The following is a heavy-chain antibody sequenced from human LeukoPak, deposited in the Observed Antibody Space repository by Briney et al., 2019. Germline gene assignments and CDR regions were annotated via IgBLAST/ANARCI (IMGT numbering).Heavy chain of an antibody. Sequence: SETLSLTCTVSVGSISSYDLSWIRQPAGKGLEGSAYMYNSRSTNYNPSLKRRVTISIDTSKHQFSLKLSPLTAADTAIYYCARGIESYGDYDYWGQGILVTVSS. V-gene: IGHV4-59*01. CDR1: VGSISSYD. CDR2: MYNSRST. J-gene: IGHJ4*02. D-gene: IGHD4-17*01. CDR3: ARGIESYGDYDY.